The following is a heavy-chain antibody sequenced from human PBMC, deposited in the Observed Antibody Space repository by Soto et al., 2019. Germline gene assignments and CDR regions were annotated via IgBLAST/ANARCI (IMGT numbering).Heavy chain of an antibody. V-gene: IGHV1-18*01. CDR3: ARGPPYYYDSSGYYFDY. CDR2: ISAYNGNT. Sequence: ASVKVSCKASGYTFTIYGISWVLQAPGQGLEWMGWISAYNGNTNYAQKLQGRVTMTTDTSTSTAYMELRSLRSDDTAVYYCARGPPYYYDSSGYYFDYWGQGTLVTVSS. D-gene: IGHD3-22*01. CDR1: GYTFTIYG. J-gene: IGHJ4*02.